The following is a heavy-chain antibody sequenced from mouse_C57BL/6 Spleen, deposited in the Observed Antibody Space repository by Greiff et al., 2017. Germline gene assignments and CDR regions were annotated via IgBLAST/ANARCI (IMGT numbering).Heavy chain of an antibody. D-gene: IGHD2-2*01. J-gene: IGHJ1*03. CDR2: IYPSDSGT. CDR3: ARRRDGYASRYFEV. Sequence: VQLQQPGAELVKPGASVKLSCKASGYTFTSYWMHWVKQRPIQGLEWIGNIYPSDSGTHYNQKFKDKATLTVDKSSSTAYMQLSSLTSEDSAVFYCARRRDGYASRYFEVWGTGTTVAVSS. CDR1: GYTFTSYW. V-gene: IGHV1-52*01.